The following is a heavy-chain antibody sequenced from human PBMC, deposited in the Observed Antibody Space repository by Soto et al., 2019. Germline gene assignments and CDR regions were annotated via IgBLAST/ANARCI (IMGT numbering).Heavy chain of an antibody. CDR1: GFTFSAYY. CDR2: INPNSGGT. V-gene: IGHV1-2*02. D-gene: IGHD2-2*01. J-gene: IGHJ6*02. CDR3: ARSLLDEYSSSWRSAYYGMDV. Sequence: QVQLVQSGAEVKKPGASVKVPCKASGFTFSAYYIYWVRQAPGQGLEWIGWINPNSGGTNNAQKFQGRVTMTRDTSTSTVYMELSALISDDTAVYFCARSLLDEYSSSWRSAYYGMDVWGQGTTVTVSS.